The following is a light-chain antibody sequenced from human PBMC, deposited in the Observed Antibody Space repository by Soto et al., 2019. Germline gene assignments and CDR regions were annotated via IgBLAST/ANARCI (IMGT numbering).Light chain of an antibody. J-gene: IGLJ1*01. V-gene: IGLV2-14*03. CDR1: ISDVGRYNY. CDR3: SSCTSSSTFV. Sequence: QSALAQQSAVSGYRGQPITISCTGNISDVGRYNYVSWFQQHPGKVPKLIIYDVSNWPSGVSDRFSGSKSGNTASLTISGLQPEDDADYYCSSCTSSSTFVFGTGTKVTVL. CDR2: DVS.